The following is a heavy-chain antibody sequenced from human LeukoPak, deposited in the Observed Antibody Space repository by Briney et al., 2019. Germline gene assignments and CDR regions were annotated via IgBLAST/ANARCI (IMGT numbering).Heavy chain of an antibody. CDR3: ASQSLDSSGYPNWFDP. D-gene: IGHD3-22*01. CDR2: IYYSGST. Sequence: SETLSLTCTVSGGSISSSSYYWGWIRQPPGKGLEWIGSIYYSGSTYYNPSLKSRVTISVDTSKNQFSLKLSSVTAADTAVYYCASQSLDSSGYPNWFDPWGQGTLVTVSS. CDR1: GGSISSSSYY. J-gene: IGHJ5*02. V-gene: IGHV4-39*01.